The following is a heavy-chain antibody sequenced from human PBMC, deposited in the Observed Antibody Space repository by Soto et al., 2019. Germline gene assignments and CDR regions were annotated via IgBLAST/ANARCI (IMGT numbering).Heavy chain of an antibody. V-gene: IGHV1-18*01. CDR3: AQNITSRIDS. CDR2: ISSYNSYT. D-gene: IGHD2-2*01. Sequence: QVQLVQSGAELRKPGASVQVSCKTAGYTFRNYGISWVRQAPGQGLEWMGWISSYNSYTHSAKKFQGRVIMTIESSTSSAFLELTNLRTDDTAFYYCAQNITSRIDSWGQGTLVTVSS. CDR1: GYTFRNYG. J-gene: IGHJ5*01.